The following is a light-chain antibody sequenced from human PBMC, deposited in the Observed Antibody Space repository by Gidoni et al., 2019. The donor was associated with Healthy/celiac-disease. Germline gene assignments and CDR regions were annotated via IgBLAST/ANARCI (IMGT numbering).Light chain of an antibody. J-gene: IGLJ1*01. CDR1: SSDVGGYNY. Sequence: QSALTQPASVPGSPGQSLTLPCTGTSSDVGGYNYVSWYQQHPGKAPKLMIYEVSNRPSGVPDRFSGSKSGNTASLTISGLQAEDEADYYCSSYTSSSTFYVFGTGTKVTVL. CDR3: SSYTSSSTFYV. V-gene: IGLV2-14*01. CDR2: EVS.